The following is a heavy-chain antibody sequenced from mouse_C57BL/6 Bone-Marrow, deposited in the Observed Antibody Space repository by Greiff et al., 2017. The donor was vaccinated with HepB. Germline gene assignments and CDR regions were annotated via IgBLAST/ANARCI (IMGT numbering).Heavy chain of an antibody. CDR3: VREGRLLRYFDV. V-gene: IGHV10-3*01. Sequence: EVHLVESGGGLVQPKGSLKLSCAASGFTFNTYAMHWVRQAPGKGLEWVARIRSKSSNYATYYADSVKDRFTISRDDSQSKLYLQMNNLKTEDTAMYYCVREGRLLRYFDVWGTGTTVTVSS. J-gene: IGHJ1*03. D-gene: IGHD1-1*01. CDR1: GFTFNTYA. CDR2: IRSKSSNYAT.